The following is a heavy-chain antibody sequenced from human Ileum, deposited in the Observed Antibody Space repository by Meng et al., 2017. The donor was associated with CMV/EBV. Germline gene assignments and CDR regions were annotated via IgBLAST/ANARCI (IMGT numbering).Heavy chain of an antibody. CDR2: IYSGGPM. D-gene: IGHD3-10*02. J-gene: IGHJ3*02. CDR3: ARGSGPLFPGAFDI. V-gene: IGHV3-53*01. Sequence: GGSLRLFCAGSPFNVVNTYMSWVRQAPGKGLEWVALIYSGGPMHYADSVKGRFTISRDNSKNILYLQMNSLRADDTAVYYCARGSGPLFPGAFDIWGQGTMVTVSS. CDR1: PFNVVNTY.